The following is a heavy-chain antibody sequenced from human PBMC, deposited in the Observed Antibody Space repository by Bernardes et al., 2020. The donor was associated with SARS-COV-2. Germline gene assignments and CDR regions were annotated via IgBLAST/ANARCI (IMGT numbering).Heavy chain of an antibody. V-gene: IGHV3-33*01. D-gene: IGHD3-22*01. J-gene: IGHJ6*02. Sequence: GGSLRLSCAASGFTFSSYGMHWVRQAPGKGLEWVAVIWYDGSNKYYADSVKGRFTISRDNSKNTLYLQMNSLRAEDTAVYYCARDLYYYDSSGYYYGGRDYYYGMDVWGQGTTVTVSS. CDR2: IWYDGSNK. CDR1: GFTFSSYG. CDR3: ARDLYYYDSSGYYYGGRDYYYGMDV.